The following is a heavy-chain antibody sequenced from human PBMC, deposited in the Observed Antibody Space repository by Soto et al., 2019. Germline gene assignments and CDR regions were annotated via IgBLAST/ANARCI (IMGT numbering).Heavy chain of an antibody. V-gene: IGHV3-74*01. CDR3: ARGDRGAFDL. J-gene: IGHJ3*01. D-gene: IGHD2-21*02. CDR2: IHSDGSST. CDR1: GFTFSYYW. Sequence: EVQLVESEGGLVQPGGSLRLSCAASGFTFSYYWMHWVRQAPGQGLVWVSRIHSDGSSTTYADSVKGRFTISRDNAKNTLYLQMNSLRADDTVVYYCARGDRGAFDLWSQGTMVTVSS.